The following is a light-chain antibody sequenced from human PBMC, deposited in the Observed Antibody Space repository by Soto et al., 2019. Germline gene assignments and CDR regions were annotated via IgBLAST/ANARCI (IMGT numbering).Light chain of an antibody. Sequence: QSALTQPASVSGSPGQPITISCSGTSSDVGAYNLVSWYQQHPGRAPKLMIYAVSNRPSGVSNRFSGSKSGNTASLTISGLQAEDEADYYCCSQRSSTSHVFGTGTKVTVL. V-gene: IGLV2-14*01. CDR1: SSDVGAYNL. CDR3: CSQRSSTSHV. J-gene: IGLJ1*01. CDR2: AVS.